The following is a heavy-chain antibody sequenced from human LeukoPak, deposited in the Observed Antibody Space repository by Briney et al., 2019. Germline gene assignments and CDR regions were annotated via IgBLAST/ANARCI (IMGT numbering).Heavy chain of an antibody. D-gene: IGHD3-22*01. J-gene: IGHJ4*02. CDR2: SGST. CDR1: GYSISSGYY. V-gene: IGHV4-38-2*02. Sequence: PSETLSLTCTVSGYSISSGYYWGWIRQPPGKGLEWIGSGSTYYNPSLKSRVSMSIDTSKNQFSLKLSSVTAADTAVYYCARQYDSSGYYLWYFDYWGQGTLVTVSS. CDR3: ARQYDSSGYYLWYFDY.